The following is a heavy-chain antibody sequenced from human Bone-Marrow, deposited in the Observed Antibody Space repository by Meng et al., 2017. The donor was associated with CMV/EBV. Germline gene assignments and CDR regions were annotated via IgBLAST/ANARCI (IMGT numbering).Heavy chain of an antibody. V-gene: IGHV3-30*02. D-gene: IGHD6-25*01. CDR3: ARGGYSSGPHPFDY. CDR1: GFSFRGYG. CDR2: KQYDGSNE. J-gene: IGHJ4*02. Sequence: GDLGGAGGGGVQPGGSLRLSVAASGFSFRGYGMHWVRQAPGKGLEWVAFKQYDGSNEYYADSVKGRFTISRDNSKNTLYLQMNSLRAEDTAVYYCARGGYSSGPHPFDYWGQGTLVTVSS.